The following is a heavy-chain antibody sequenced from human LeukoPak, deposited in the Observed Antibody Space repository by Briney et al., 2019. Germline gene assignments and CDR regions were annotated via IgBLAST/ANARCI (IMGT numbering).Heavy chain of an antibody. CDR3: ARDRRESSKPNDAFDI. CDR1: GGSISSYY. Sequence: PSETLSLTCSVSGGSISSYYWSWIRQPPGKGLEWIGYIYYTGSTNYNPSLESRVTISIDTSKKQLSLNLRSVTAADTAVYYCARDRRESSKPNDAFDIWGQGTMVTVSS. CDR2: IYYTGST. V-gene: IGHV4-59*01. D-gene: IGHD4-11*01. J-gene: IGHJ3*02.